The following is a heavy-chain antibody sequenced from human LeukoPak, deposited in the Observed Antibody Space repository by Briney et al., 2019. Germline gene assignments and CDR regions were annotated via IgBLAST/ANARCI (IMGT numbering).Heavy chain of an antibody. D-gene: IGHD1-26*01. CDR1: GVSISTYY. J-gene: IGHJ5*01. CDR2: VYYTGST. Sequence: NSSETLSLTCTVSGVSISTYYWTWIRQPPGKGLEWVGYVYYTGSTVYNPSLKSRVTISVDTSKNQFSLSLNSVTAADTAVYFCARAGRWYSWYDSWGQGSLVTVSS. V-gene: IGHV4-59*01. CDR3: ARAGRWYSWYDS.